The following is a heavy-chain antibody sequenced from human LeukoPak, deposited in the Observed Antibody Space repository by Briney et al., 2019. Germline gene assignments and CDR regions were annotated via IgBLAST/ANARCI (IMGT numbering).Heavy chain of an antibody. D-gene: IGHD4-17*01. Sequence: SDTLSLTCAVSDDSFSSHHWTWIRQPPRKGLEWIGYISYIGSTNYNPSLKSRVTISIDTSNNQFSLKRSSVTAADTAVYYCARDLVTVTKGFDIWGQGTMVSVS. CDR1: DDSFSSHH. J-gene: IGHJ3*02. CDR2: ISYIGST. CDR3: ARDLVTVTKGFDI. V-gene: IGHV4-59*11.